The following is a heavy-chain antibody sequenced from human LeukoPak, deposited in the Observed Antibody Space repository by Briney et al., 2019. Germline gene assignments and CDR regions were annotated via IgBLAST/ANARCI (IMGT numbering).Heavy chain of an antibody. CDR2: ISAYNGNT. CDR3: AREVGHYDFWSGTTGGPLNWFDP. J-gene: IGHJ5*02. V-gene: IGHV1-18*01. D-gene: IGHD3-3*01. Sequence: ASVKVSCKASGYTFTSYGISWVRQAPGQGLEWMGWISAYNGNTNYAQKLQGRVTMTTDTSTSTAHMELRSLRSDDTAVYYCAREVGHYDFWSGTTGGPLNWFDPWGQGTLVTVSS. CDR1: GYTFTSYG.